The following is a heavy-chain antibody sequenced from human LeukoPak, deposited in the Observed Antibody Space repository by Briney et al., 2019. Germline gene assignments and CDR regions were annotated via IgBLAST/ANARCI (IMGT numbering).Heavy chain of an antibody. D-gene: IGHD2-21*01. J-gene: IGHJ3*02. V-gene: IGHV3-48*04. CDR3: AKDRLAWSNDAFDI. CDR2: ISSSSSTI. Sequence: PGGSLRLSCAASGFTFSSYSMNWVRQAPGKGLEWVSYISSSSSTIYYADSVKGRFTISRDNAKNSLYLQMNSLRAEDTALYYCAKDRLAWSNDAFDIWGQGTMVTVSS. CDR1: GFTFSSYS.